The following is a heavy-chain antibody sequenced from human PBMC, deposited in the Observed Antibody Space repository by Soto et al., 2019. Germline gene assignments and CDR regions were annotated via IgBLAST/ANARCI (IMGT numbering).Heavy chain of an antibody. Sequence: SETLSVTCTVSGGSISSGDYYWSWIRQPPGKGLEWIGYIYYSGSTYYNPSLKSRVTISVDTSKNQFSLKLSSVTAADTAVYYCARYGSGPDNWFDPWGQGTLVTVS. CDR2: IYYSGST. D-gene: IGHD3-10*01. J-gene: IGHJ5*02. CDR3: ARYGSGPDNWFDP. V-gene: IGHV4-30-4*02. CDR1: GGSISSGDYY.